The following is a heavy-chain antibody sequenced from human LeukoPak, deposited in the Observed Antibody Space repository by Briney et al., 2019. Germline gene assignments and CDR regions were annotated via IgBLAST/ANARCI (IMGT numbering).Heavy chain of an antibody. CDR3: ASRLGYDFWTNHYMDV. J-gene: IGHJ6*03. CDR2: IIPIFGTA. D-gene: IGHD3-3*01. CDR1: GGTFSSYA. V-gene: IGHV1-69*05. Sequence: ASVKVSCKASGGTFSSYAISWVRQAPGQGLEWMGGIIPIFGTANYAQKFQGRVTITTDESTSTAYMELSSLRSEDTAVYYCASRLGYDFWTNHYMDVWGKGTTVTVSS.